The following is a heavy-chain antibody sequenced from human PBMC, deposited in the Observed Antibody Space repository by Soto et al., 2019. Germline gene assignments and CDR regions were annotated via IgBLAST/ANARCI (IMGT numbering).Heavy chain of an antibody. CDR1: GFTFRNYG. CDR2: ISFDGSNK. Sequence: HPGGSLRLSCAASGFTFRNYGMHWVRQAPGKGLEWVAVISFDGSNKYYEDSVKGRFTIPRDNSKNTLYLQMNSLRAEDTAVYYCAKGGWYGEDYWGQGTLVTVSS. CDR3: AKGGWYGEDY. V-gene: IGHV3-30*18. J-gene: IGHJ4*02. D-gene: IGHD6-19*01.